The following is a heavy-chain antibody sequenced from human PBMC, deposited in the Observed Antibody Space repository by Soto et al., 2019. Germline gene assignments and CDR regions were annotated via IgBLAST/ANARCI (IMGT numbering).Heavy chain of an antibody. J-gene: IGHJ4*02. V-gene: IGHV1-46*01. CDR1: GYTFTSCY. Sequence: ASVKVSCKASGYTFTSCYMHWVRQAPGQGLEWMGIINPSGGSTGYAQRFQGRVTMTRDTSTSTVYMELSSLRSEDTAVYYCARSPPMIVVVNYFDYWGQGTLVTVSS. CDR2: INPSGGST. D-gene: IGHD3-22*01. CDR3: ARSPPMIVVVNYFDY.